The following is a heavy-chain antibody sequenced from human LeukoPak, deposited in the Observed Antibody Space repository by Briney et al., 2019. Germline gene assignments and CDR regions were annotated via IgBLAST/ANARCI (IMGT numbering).Heavy chain of an antibody. D-gene: IGHD2-2*01. V-gene: IGHV1-2*02. J-gene: IGHJ2*01. CDR3: ARDLPSRTAAATEDL. Sequence: ASVKVSCKASGYTSTGYYMHWVRQAPGQGLEWMGWINPNSGGTNYAQKFQGRVTMTRDTSISTAYMELSRLRSDDTAVYYCARDLPSRTAAATEDLWGRGTLVTVSS. CDR1: GYTSTGYY. CDR2: INPNSGGT.